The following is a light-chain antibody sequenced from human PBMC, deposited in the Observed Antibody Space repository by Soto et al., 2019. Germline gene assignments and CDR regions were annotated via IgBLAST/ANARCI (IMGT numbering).Light chain of an antibody. CDR2: EVS. CDR1: SSDIGGVYNY. J-gene: IGLJ1*01. CDR3: SSYTSSSTPLV. V-gene: IGLV2-14*01. Sequence: QSVLTQPDSVSGSPGQSIAISCTGTSSDIGGVYNYVSWYQQHPGKAPKLMIYEVSNRPSGVSNRFSGSKSGNTASLTISGLQAEDEADYYCSSYTSSSTPLVFGTGTKVTVL.